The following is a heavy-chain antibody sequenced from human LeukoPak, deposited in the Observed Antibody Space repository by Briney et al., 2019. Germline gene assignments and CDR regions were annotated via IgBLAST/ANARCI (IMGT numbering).Heavy chain of an antibody. D-gene: IGHD1-26*01. CDR2: INPSGGST. J-gene: IGHJ4*02. V-gene: IGHV1-46*01. CDR1: GYTFTSYY. CDR3: ARADPVGALDY. Sequence: GASVKVSCKASGYTFTSYYMHWVRQAPGQGLEWMGIINPSGGSTSYAQKFQGRVTMTRDMSTSTVYMELSSLRSEDTAVYYCARADPVGALDYWGQGTLVTVSS.